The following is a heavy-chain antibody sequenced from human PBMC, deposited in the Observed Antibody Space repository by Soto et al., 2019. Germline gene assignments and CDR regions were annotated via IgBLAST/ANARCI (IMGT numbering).Heavy chain of an antibody. V-gene: IGHV4-30-4*01. J-gene: IGHJ5*02. Sequence: PSETLSLTCSVSGDSISTVDYFWAWIRQPPGQALEYIGYIYKSATTYYNPSFESRVAISLDTSKSQLSLNVTSVTAADTAVYFRARGRYCINGRCFPNWFDPWGPGTMVTVYS. CDR1: GDSISTVDYF. D-gene: IGHD2-8*01. CDR2: IYKSATT. CDR3: ARGRYCINGRCFPNWFDP.